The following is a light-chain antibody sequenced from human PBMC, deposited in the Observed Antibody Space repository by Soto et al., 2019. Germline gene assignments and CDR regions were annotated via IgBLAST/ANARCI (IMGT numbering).Light chain of an antibody. Sequence: PGERVTLSCRASQSVSSSYLTWYQQKPGQAPRLLIYGASTXXXXXXXXFSXSXXXXXXXXTISSLQPEDFAVYYXXXXYNLLTFGGGTKVEIK. CDR1: QSVSSSY. V-gene: IGKV3D-7*01. CDR2: GAS. CDR3: XXXYNLLT. J-gene: IGKJ4*01.